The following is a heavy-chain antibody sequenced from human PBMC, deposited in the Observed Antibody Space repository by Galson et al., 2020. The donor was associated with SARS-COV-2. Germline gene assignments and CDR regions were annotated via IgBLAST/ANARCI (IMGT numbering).Heavy chain of an antibody. Sequence: GGSLRLSCVASGFRFGEYAMNWVRQAPGKGLEWVAYISSTNYPIYYADSVRGRFTVSRDNAKNSLFLQMDSLRDEDTAIYYCARVTLADTPKWGQGTLVAVSS. CDR1: GFRFGEYA. J-gene: IGHJ1*01. D-gene: IGHD6-19*01. V-gene: IGHV3-48*02. CDR2: ISSTNYPI. CDR3: ARVTLADTPK.